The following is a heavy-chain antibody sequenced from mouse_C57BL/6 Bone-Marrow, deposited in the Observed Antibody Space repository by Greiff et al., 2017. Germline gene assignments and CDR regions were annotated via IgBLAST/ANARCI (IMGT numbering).Heavy chain of an antibody. Sequence: QVQLQQPGAELVKPGASVKMSCKASGYTFTSYWITWVKQRPGQGLEWIGDIYPGSGSTNYNEKFKSKATMTVVTSSSTAYMQLSSLTSEDSAVYYCASGRFYCDYDGGYFDYWGQGTTLTVSS. D-gene: IGHD2-4*01. J-gene: IGHJ2*01. CDR1: GYTFTSYW. CDR3: ASGRFYCDYDGGYFDY. V-gene: IGHV1-55*01. CDR2: IYPGSGST.